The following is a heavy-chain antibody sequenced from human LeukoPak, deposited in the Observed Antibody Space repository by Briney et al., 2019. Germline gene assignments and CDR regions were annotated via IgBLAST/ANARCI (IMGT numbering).Heavy chain of an antibody. CDR1: GGSFSGYY. CDR3: ARLRDLWFGELWLNWFDP. V-gene: IGHV4-34*01. CDR2: INHSGST. D-gene: IGHD3-10*01. Sequence: PSETLSLTCAVYGGSFSGYYWSWIRQPPGKGLEWIGEINHSGSTNYNPSLKSRVTISVDTSKNQFSLKLSSVTAADTAVYYCARLRDLWFGELWLNWFDPWGQGTLVTVFS. J-gene: IGHJ5*02.